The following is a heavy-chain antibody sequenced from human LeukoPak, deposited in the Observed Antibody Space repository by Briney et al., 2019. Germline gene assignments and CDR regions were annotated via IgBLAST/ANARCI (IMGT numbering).Heavy chain of an antibody. CDR3: ARFGGARLHGSPHLDY. V-gene: IGHV5-51*01. CDR2: IYPDNSDT. J-gene: IGHJ4*02. D-gene: IGHD3-10*01. Sequence: GESLKISCKGSGYSFRSYWIGWLRQVPGKGLEWLGIIYPDNSDTRYSPSFQGQVTISADKSISTAYLQWSSLKASDTAMYYCARFGGARLHGSPHLDYWGQGTLVTVSS. CDR1: GYSFRSYW.